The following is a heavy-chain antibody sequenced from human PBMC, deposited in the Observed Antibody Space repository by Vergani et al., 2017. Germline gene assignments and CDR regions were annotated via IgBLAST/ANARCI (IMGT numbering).Heavy chain of an antibody. CDR1: GASMSSVGYY. D-gene: IGHD2-15*01. CDR3: ARSRPYCTSGSCPAI. Sequence: QVQLQESGPGLVKPSQTLSLTCTVSGASMSSVGYYWTWIRQSAGKRLEWIGDILGSGTANYNPSFQGRVSMSVATSKNQFSLKLNSVTVADTAVYYCARSRPYCTSGSCPAIWGQGTLVTVSS. CDR2: ILGSGTA. J-gene: IGHJ4*02. V-gene: IGHV4-61*02.